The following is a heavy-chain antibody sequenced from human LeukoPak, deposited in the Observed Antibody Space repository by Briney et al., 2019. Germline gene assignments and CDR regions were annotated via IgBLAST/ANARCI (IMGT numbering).Heavy chain of an antibody. CDR3: AKEQFLRYFDRNGYYFDH. CDR1: LFTFSSYA. CDR2: ISGSGDIT. Sequence: GGSLSLSCAPSLFTFSSYAINWVRPAPGKGREWVSGISGSGDITYYADSVKGRRFTISRDNSKNTLYLQMNSVRAEDTAVYYCAKEQFLRYFDRNGYYFDHWGQGTLVTVSS. V-gene: IGHV3-23*01. D-gene: IGHD3-9*01. J-gene: IGHJ4*02.